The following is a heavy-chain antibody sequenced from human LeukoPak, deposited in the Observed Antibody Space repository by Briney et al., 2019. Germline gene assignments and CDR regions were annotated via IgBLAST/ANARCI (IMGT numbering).Heavy chain of an antibody. CDR2: IYYSGST. D-gene: IGHD3-10*01. CDR1: GGSISSGGYY. V-gene: IGHV4-31*03. Sequence: SQTLSLTCTVSGGSISSGGYYWSWIRQHPGKGLEWIGYIYYSGSTYYNPSLKSRVTISVDTSKNQFSLKLSSVTAADTAVYYCARVVLWFGELSVYGMDVWGKGTTVTVSS. J-gene: IGHJ6*04. CDR3: ARVVLWFGELSVYGMDV.